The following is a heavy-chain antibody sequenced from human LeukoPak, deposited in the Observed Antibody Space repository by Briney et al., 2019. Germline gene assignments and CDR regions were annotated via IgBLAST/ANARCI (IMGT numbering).Heavy chain of an antibody. D-gene: IGHD4-17*01. CDR3: ARVMVTTSAFDI. CDR1: GYTFTSYD. V-gene: IGHV1-8*01. J-gene: IGHJ3*02. Sequence: ASAKVSCKASGYTFTSYDINWVRQATGQGLEWMGWMNPNSGNTGYAQKFQGRVTMTRNTSISTAYMELSSLRSEDTAVYYCARVMVTTSAFDIWGQGTMVTVSS. CDR2: MNPNSGNT.